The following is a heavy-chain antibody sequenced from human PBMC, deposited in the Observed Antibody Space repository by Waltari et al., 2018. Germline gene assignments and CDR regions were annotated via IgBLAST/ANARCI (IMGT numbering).Heavy chain of an antibody. V-gene: IGHV4-38-2*01. CDR2: IYNSGST. J-gene: IGHJ3*02. D-gene: IGHD3-10*01. CDR1: GYSISSGYY. Sequence: QVQLQESGPGLVKPSETLSLTCAVSGYSISSGYYWGWIRQPPGKGLEWIGSIYNSGSTYYNPSLKSRVTIAVDTSKNQFSLKLSSVTAADTAVYYCARVLSTVQGVIIPPPLDAFDIWGQGTMVTVSS. CDR3: ARVLSTVQGVIIPPPLDAFDI.